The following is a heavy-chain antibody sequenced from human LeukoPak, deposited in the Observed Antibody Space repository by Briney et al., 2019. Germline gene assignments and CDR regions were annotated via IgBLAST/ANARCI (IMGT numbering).Heavy chain of an antibody. CDR2: IKQDGSEK. J-gene: IGHJ4*02. D-gene: IGHD6-6*01. V-gene: IGHV3-7*05. CDR3: AGARVKYIISSTDY. CDR1: GFTFSSYW. Sequence: GGSLRLSCAASGFTFSSYWMSWVRQAPGKGLEWVANIKQDGSEKYYVDSVKGRFTISRDNAKNSLYLQMNSLRAEDTAVYYCAGARVKYIISSTDYWGQGTLVTVSS.